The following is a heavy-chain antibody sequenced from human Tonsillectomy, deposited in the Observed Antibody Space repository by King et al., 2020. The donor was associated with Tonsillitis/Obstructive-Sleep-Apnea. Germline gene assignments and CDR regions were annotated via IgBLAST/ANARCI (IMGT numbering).Heavy chain of an antibody. CDR1: GFTFSSYA. CDR3: ARGGYCSSTSCPEGYYYYYMDV. V-gene: IGHV3-30*04. J-gene: IGHJ6*03. CDR2: ISYDGSNK. Sequence: VQLVESGGGVVQPGRSLRLSCAASGFTFSSYAMHRVRQAPGKGLEWVAVISYDGSNKYYADSVKGRFTISRDNSKNTLYLQMNSLRAEDTAVYYCARGGYCSSTSCPEGYYYYYMDVWGKGTTVTVSS. D-gene: IGHD2-2*01.